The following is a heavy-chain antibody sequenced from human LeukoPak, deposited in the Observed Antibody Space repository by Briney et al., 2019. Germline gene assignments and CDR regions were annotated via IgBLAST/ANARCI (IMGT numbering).Heavy chain of an antibody. CDR3: ASTVHYYDSSGYYGGNAFDI. J-gene: IGHJ3*02. D-gene: IGHD3-22*01. CDR2: IYSGGST. CDR1: GFTFSSSA. Sequence: PGGSLRLSCAASGFTFSSSAMSWVRQAPGKGLEWVSVIYSGGSTYYADSVKGRFTISRDNSKNTLYLQMSSLRAEDAAVYYCASTVHYYDSSGYYGGNAFDIWGQGTMVTVSS. V-gene: IGHV3-66*01.